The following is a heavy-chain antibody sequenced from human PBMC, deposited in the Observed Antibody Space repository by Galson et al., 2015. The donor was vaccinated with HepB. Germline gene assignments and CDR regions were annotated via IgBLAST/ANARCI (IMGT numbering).Heavy chain of an antibody. CDR2: INHSGST. CDR1: GGSFSGYY. Sequence: TLSLTCAVYGGSFSGYYWSWIRQPPGKGLEWIGEINHSGSTNYNPSLKRRVTISVDTSKNQFSLKLSSVTAADTAVYYCARVQSEDYGDYYFDYWGQGTLVTVSS. D-gene: IGHD4-17*01. CDR3: ARVQSEDYGDYYFDY. V-gene: IGHV4-34*01. J-gene: IGHJ4*02.